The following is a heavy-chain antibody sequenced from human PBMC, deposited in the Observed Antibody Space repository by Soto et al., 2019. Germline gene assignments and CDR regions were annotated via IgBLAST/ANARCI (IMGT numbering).Heavy chain of an antibody. CDR1: GYSFTNYW. CDR3: ARLPPPTYCSGSTCSGY. J-gene: IGHJ4*02. D-gene: IGHD2-15*01. CDR2: IDPDDSYT. Sequence: EVQLVQSGAEVKKPGESLRISCKGSGYSFTNYWIHWVRQMPGKGLEWMGRIDPDDSYTNYSPSFQGHVTISVDKSISTASLQWSSLQASDTAIYYWARLPPPTYCSGSTCSGYWGQGTLVTVSS. V-gene: IGHV5-10-1*03.